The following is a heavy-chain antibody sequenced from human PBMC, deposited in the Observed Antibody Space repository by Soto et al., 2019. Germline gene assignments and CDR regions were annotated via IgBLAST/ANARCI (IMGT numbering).Heavy chain of an antibody. CDR3: GRSDYSYYYGMDV. CDR1: GGSFSGYY. J-gene: IGHJ6*02. Sequence: SETRSFTCAVYGGSFSGYYWSWVRHPPGKGREWMGEINHSGSTNYNPSPKSRVTISVDTSKNQFSLKLSSVTAADTAVYYCGRSDYSYYYGMDVWGQGTTVTVSS. CDR2: INHSGST. V-gene: IGHV4-34*01. D-gene: IGHD1-26*01.